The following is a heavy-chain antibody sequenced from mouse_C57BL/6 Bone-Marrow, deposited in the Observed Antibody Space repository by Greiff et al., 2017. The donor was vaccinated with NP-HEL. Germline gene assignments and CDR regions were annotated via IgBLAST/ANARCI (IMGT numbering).Heavy chain of an antibody. CDR2: IDPSDSYT. CDR1: GYTFTSYW. D-gene: IGHD1-1*01. Sequence: QVQLQQPGAELVKPGASVKLSCKASGYTFTSYWMQWVKQRPGQGLEWIGEIDPSDSYTNYNQKFKGKATLTVDKSSSTAYMQLSSLTSEDSAVYYCARYYYGSSYDVDYWGQGTTLTVSS. J-gene: IGHJ2*01. CDR3: ARYYYGSSYDVDY. V-gene: IGHV1-50*01.